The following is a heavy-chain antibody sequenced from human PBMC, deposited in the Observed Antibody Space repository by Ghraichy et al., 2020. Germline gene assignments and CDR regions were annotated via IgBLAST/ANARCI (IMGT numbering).Heavy chain of an antibody. D-gene: IGHD2-15*01. J-gene: IGHJ4*02. CDR1: GFTFSSYA. CDR2: ISGSGGST. V-gene: IGHV3-23*01. Sequence: GGSLRLSCAASGFTFSSYAMSWVRQAPGKGLEWVSAISGSGGSTYYADSVKGRFTISRDNSKNTLYLQMNSLRAEDTAVYYCAKEKSSCSGGSCYHGGLGSWGQGTLVTVSS. CDR3: AKEKSSCSGGSCYHGGLGS.